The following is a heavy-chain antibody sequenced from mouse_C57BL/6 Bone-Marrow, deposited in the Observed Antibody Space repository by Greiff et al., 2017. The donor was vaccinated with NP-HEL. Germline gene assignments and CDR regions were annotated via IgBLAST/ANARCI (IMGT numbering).Heavy chain of an antibody. J-gene: IGHJ3*01. CDR2: ISNLAYSI. CDR3: ARHGIYDGYYPFAY. CDR1: GFTFSDYG. Sequence: EVKLMESGGGLVQPGGSLKLSCAASGFTFSDYGMAWVRQAPRKGPEWVAFISNLAYSIYYADNVTGRFTISRENAKNTLYLEMSSLRSEDTAMYYCARHGIYDGYYPFAYWGQGTGHCLC. D-gene: IGHD2-3*01. V-gene: IGHV5-15*01.